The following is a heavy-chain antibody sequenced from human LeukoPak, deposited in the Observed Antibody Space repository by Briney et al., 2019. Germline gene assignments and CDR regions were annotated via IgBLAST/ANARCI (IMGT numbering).Heavy chain of an antibody. D-gene: IGHD3-10*01. CDR2: INPNSGGT. J-gene: IGHJ6*02. V-gene: IGHV1-2*02. CDR1: GYTFTGYC. CDR3: ARADGSGSFYGMDV. Sequence: ASVKVSCKASGYTFTGYCMHWVRQAPGQGLEWMGWINPNSGGTNYAQKFQGRVTMTRDTSISTAYMELSRLRSDDTAVYYCARADGSGSFYGMDVWGQGTTVTVSS.